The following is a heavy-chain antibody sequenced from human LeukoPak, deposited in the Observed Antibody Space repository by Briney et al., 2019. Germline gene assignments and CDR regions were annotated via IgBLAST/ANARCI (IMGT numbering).Heavy chain of an antibody. CDR2: INWNGGST. J-gene: IGHJ4*02. V-gene: IGHV3-20*04. D-gene: IGHD4-17*01. CDR1: GFSFSSYW. Sequence: GGSLRLSCAASGFSFSSYWMYWVRQAPGKGLEWVSGINWNGGSTGYADSVKGRFTISRDNAKNSLYLQMNSLRAEDTALYYCAIERDDYGDWDYWGQGTLVTVSS. CDR3: AIERDDYGDWDY.